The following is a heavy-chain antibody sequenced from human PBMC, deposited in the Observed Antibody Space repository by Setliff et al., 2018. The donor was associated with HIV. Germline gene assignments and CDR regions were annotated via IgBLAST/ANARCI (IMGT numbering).Heavy chain of an antibody. V-gene: IGHV4-59*01. D-gene: IGHD4-17*01. CDR2: SYYTGTT. CDR3: ARDRPPSTVDMLGAFDR. J-gene: IGHJ3*02. CDR1: RGSISRYY. Sequence: SETLSLTCTVSRGSISRYYWGWNRQPPGKGLEWIGYSYYTGTTKYNPSLKSRVTMSVDTSKNQLSLKLSSLTAADTAVYYCARDRPPSTVDMLGAFDRWGQGTMVTVSS.